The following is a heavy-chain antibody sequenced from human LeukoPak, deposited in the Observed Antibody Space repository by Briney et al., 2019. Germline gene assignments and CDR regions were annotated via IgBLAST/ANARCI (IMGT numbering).Heavy chain of an antibody. Sequence: SETLSLTCTVSGGSISSYYWNWIRQPPGKGLEWIGYIYYSGTTNYNPSLKSRVTISVDTSKNQFSLKLSSVTAADAAVYYCARGSLRYFDWLYTLGYYFDYWGQGTLVTVSS. CDR3: ARGSLRYFDWLYTLGYYFDY. J-gene: IGHJ4*02. CDR1: GGSISSYY. V-gene: IGHV4-59*01. D-gene: IGHD3-9*01. CDR2: IYYSGTT.